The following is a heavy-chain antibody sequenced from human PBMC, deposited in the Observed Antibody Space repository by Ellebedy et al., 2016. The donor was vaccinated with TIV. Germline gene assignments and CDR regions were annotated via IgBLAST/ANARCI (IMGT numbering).Heavy chain of an antibody. CDR2: ISGSGGST. CDR3: AKLNSGWYHPY. D-gene: IGHD6-19*01. Sequence: GESLKISCAASGFTFSSYAMSWVRQAPGKGLEWVSAISGSGGSTYYADSVKGRFTISRDNSKNTLYLQMNSLRAEDTAVYYCAKLNSGWYHPYWGQGTLVTVSS. CDR1: GFTFSSYA. J-gene: IGHJ4*02. V-gene: IGHV3-23*01.